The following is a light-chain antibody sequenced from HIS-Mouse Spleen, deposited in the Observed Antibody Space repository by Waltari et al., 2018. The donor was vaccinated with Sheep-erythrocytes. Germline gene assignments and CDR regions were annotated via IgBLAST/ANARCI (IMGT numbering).Light chain of an antibody. J-gene: IGLJ2*01. V-gene: IGLV2-14*03. CDR2: DVS. CDR3: SSYTSSSTYVV. CDR1: SSDVGGYNY. Sequence: QSALTQPASVSGLPGQSITISCTGTSSDVGGYNYVSWYQQHPGKAPKLMIYDVSNRPSGVSNRFSGSKSGNTASLTISGLQAEDEADYYCSSYTSSSTYVVFG.